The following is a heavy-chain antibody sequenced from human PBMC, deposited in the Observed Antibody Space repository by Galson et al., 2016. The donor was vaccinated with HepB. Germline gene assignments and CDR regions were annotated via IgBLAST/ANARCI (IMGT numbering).Heavy chain of an antibody. CDR3: SRGGGMYYSMDV. J-gene: IGHJ6*02. D-gene: IGHD3-16*01. CDR2: INQDGSEK. Sequence: SLRLSCAASAFTFSTYWMSWVRQAPGKGLEWVANINQDGSEKSYVDSVKGRFTISRDNARNSLYLRMDSLRAEDTAVYFCSRGGGMYYSMDVWGQGTAVTV. CDR1: AFTFSTYW. V-gene: IGHV3-7*01.